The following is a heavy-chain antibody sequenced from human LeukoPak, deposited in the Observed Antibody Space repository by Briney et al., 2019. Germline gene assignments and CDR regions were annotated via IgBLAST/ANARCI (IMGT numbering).Heavy chain of an antibody. CDR2: ISGSGGST. D-gene: IGHD3-10*01. CDR1: GGSTSGYH. CDR3: AKGWDGSGSYYNPLDY. Sequence: ETLSLTCSVSGGSTSGYHWSWIRQTPGKGLEWVSPISGSGGSTYYADSVKGRFTISRGNSKNTLYLQMNSLRAEDTAVYYCAKGWDGSGSYYNPLDYWGQGTLVTVSS. J-gene: IGHJ4*02. V-gene: IGHV3-23*01.